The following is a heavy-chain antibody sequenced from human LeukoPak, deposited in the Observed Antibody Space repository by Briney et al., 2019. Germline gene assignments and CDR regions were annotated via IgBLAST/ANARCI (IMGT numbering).Heavy chain of an antibody. CDR1: GDSVSSNSAA. V-gene: IGHV6-1*01. CDR3: AKLGDSST. CDR2: TYYRSKWYN. J-gene: IGHJ5*02. Sequence: SQTLSLTCALSGDSVSSNSAAWGWIRQSPSRGLEWLGRTYYRSKWYNDYAVSVKSRIITKPDTSKNQFSLQLNSVTPEDTAVYYCAKLGDSSTWGQGTLVTVSS. D-gene: IGHD6-19*01.